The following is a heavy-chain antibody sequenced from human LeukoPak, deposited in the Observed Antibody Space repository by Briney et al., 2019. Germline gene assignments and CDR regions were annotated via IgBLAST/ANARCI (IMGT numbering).Heavy chain of an antibody. D-gene: IGHD4-17*01. CDR1: GFIFSNSA. V-gene: IGHV3-53*01. CDR2: IYSGGST. Sequence: GGSLRLSCAGSGFIFSNSAMSWVRQAPGKGLEWVSVIYSGGSTNSADSVKGRFTISRDNSKNTLYLQMNSLRAEDTAVYYCARNYGDYGALFDYWGQGTLVTVSS. CDR3: ARNYGDYGALFDY. J-gene: IGHJ4*02.